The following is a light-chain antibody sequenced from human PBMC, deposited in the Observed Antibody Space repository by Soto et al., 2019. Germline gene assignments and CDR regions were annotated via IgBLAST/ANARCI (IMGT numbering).Light chain of an antibody. J-gene: IGKJ1*01. V-gene: IGKV3-20*01. CDR3: QQYGSSPWT. CDR2: GAS. CDR1: QSVSSSY. Sequence: ESVLTQSPGTLSLSPGERATLSCRGSQSVSSSYLAWYQQKPGQAPRLLIYGASSRATGIPDRFSGGGSGTDFTLTISRLEPEDFAVYYCQQYGSSPWTFGQGTKVDIK.